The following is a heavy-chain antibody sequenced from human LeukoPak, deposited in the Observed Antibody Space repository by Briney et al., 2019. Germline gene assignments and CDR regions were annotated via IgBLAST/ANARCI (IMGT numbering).Heavy chain of an antibody. CDR1: GGSIRSYY. CDR2: IDYSGST. V-gene: IGHV4-59*01. D-gene: IGHD5-12*01. CDR3: ARGNIVATTLDY. J-gene: IGHJ4*02. Sequence: SETPSLTCTVPGGSIRSYYWSWIRQPPGKGLEWIGYIDYSGSTNYTPSLKSRVTISVDTSKNQFSLKLSSVTAADTAVYYCARGNIVATTLDYWGQGTLVTVSS.